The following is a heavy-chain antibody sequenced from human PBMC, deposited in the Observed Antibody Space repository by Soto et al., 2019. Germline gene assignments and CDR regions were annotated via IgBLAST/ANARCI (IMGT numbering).Heavy chain of an antibody. CDR2: IFHSGLT. D-gene: IGHD6-19*01. Sequence: LSLTCAVSGFSIRTGDYWAWIRQPPGKGLEWIGSIFHSGLTYYNPSLKSRVTISLDTSKNQFSVGLRSVTAADTAVYYCARETSPTGIAVAGTNLHFHSWGQGALVTVSS. V-gene: IGHV4-38-2*02. CDR1: GFSIRTGDY. CDR3: ARETSPTGIAVAGTNLHFHS. J-gene: IGHJ4*02.